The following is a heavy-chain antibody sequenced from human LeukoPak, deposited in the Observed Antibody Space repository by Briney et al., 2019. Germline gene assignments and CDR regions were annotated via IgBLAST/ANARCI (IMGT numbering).Heavy chain of an antibody. CDR3: GSGGFQH. Sequence: PGGSLRLSCAASGFSFSSYSMNWVRQAPGKGLEWISYISSSSSTIHYADSVKGRFTISRDNAKNSLYLQMNSLRAEDTAVYYCGSGGFQHWGQGTLVTVSS. V-gene: IGHV3-48*01. CDR2: ISSSSSTI. J-gene: IGHJ1*01. CDR1: GFSFSSYS.